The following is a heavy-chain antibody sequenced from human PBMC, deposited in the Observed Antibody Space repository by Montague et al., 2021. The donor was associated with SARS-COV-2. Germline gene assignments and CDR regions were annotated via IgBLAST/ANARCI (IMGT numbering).Heavy chain of an antibody. D-gene: IGHD2-8*01. J-gene: IGHJ6*02. CDR3: ARDYLIGGNTKYYYYGMDV. CDR1: GLTFSDYY. Sequence: SLRLSCAASGLTFSDYYMSWIRQAPGKGLEWVSHISSSGSNIDYADSVKGRFTISRDNAKNSLYLQMNSLRAEDTALYYCARDYLIGGNTKYYYYGMDVWGQGTTVTVSS. V-gene: IGHV3-11*01. CDR2: ISSSGSNI.